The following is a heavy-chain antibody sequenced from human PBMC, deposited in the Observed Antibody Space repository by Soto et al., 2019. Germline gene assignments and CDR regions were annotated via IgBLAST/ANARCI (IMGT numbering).Heavy chain of an antibody. CDR1: GGSISSSSYY. J-gene: IGHJ4*02. CDR2: IYYSGST. D-gene: IGHD6-19*01. CDR3: ARSPRVEQWLIPN. Sequence: QLQLQESGPGLVKPSETLSLTCTVSGGSISSSSYYWGWIRQPPGKGLEWIGSIYYSGSTYYNPSLKGRVTISVDTSKNQFSLKLSSVTAADTAVYYCARSPRVEQWLIPNWGQGTLVTVSS. V-gene: IGHV4-39*01.